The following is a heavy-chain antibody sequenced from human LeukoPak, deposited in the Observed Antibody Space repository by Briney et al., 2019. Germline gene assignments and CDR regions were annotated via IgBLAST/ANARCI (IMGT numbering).Heavy chain of an antibody. V-gene: IGHV3-7*03. D-gene: IGHD5-18*01. CDR2: IKQDGSEK. CDR1: GFTFSSYW. J-gene: IGHJ4*02. CDR3: ARDHNYGSDY. Sequence: PGGSLRLSCAASGFTFSSYWMSWVRQAPGKGLEWVANIKQDGSEKCYVDSVKGRFTISRDSAKNSLYLQMNSLRVEDTAVYYCARDHNYGSDYWGQGTLVTVSS.